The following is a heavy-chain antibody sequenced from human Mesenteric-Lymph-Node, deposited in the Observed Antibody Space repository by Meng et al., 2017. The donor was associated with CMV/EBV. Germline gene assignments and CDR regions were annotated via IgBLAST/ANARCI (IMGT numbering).Heavy chain of an antibody. V-gene: IGHV3-21*01. Sequence: GESLKISCAVSGFTFSSYSMNWVRQAPGKGLEWVSSISSSSSYIYYADSVKGRFTISRDNAKNSLYLQMNSLRAEDTAVYYCAAYNWFDYWGQGTLVTVSS. CDR2: ISSSSSYI. J-gene: IGHJ4*02. CDR3: AAYNWFDY. CDR1: GFTFSSYS. D-gene: IGHD1-20*01.